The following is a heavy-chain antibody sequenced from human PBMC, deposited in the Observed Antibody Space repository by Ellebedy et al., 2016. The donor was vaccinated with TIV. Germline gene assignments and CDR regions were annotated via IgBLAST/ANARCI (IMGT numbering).Heavy chain of an antibody. CDR1: GGSLSGYY. CDR3: ARGKVVNY. Sequence: MPSETLSLTCAVYGGSLSGYYWTWIRQSPGKGLEWMGYLYHGGDTTYNPSLKSRVTISLDKSKNQITLSLRSVTAADTAVYFCARGKVVNYWGQGTLVTVSS. CDR2: LYHGGDT. J-gene: IGHJ4*02. V-gene: IGHV4-34*11. D-gene: IGHD3-22*01.